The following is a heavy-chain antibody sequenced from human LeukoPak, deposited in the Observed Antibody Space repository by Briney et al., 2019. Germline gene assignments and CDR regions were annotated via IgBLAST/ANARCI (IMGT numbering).Heavy chain of an antibody. V-gene: IGHV4-39*01. CDR3: ARGHSIEPYYYYHYMDV. J-gene: IGHJ6*03. D-gene: IGHD4-11*01. Sequence: SETLSLTCTVSGGSISGTSYYWGWIRQPPGKGLEWIVSMSYSGSTYSNPSLKSRVTISVGTCKNQFSLILSSVTAADTAVYYCARGHSIEPYYYYHYMDVWGKGTTVTVSS. CDR2: MSYSGST. CDR1: GGSISGTSYY.